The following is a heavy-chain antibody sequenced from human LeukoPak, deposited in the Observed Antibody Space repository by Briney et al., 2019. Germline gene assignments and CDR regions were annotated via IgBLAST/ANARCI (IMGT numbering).Heavy chain of an antibody. CDR1: GGSISSYH. Sequence: SETLSLTCTVSGGSISSYHWSWIRQPPGKGLEWIGYIYYSGSTNYNPSLKSRVTISVDTSKNQFSLKLSSVTAADTAVYYCARGVELRENWFDPWGQGTLVTVSS. J-gene: IGHJ5*02. D-gene: IGHD1-26*01. CDR3: ARGVELRENWFDP. V-gene: IGHV4-59*01. CDR2: IYYSGST.